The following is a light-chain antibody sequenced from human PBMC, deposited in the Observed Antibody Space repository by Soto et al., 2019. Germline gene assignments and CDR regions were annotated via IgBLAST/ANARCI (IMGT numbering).Light chain of an antibody. CDR2: EVN. CDR1: SSDVGGYNY. CDR3: SSFAGSNRVV. Sequence: QSALTQTPSASGSPGQSVTISCTGTSSDVGGYNYVSWYQQHPGKAPKLIIYEVNERPSGVPDRFSGSKSGNTASLTVSGLQTEDEADYYCSSFAGSNRVVFGGGTQLTVL. V-gene: IGLV2-8*01. J-gene: IGLJ2*01.